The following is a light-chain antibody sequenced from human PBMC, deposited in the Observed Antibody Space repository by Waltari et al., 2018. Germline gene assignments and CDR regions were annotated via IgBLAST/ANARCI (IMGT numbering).Light chain of an antibody. CDR3: QQYANLPLT. CDR1: QDIREN. Sequence: DTQMTQSPSSLSASVGDRVTITCQASQDIRENLNWVQQKPGKAPQVLIFDASRSQAVAPSRVSGSGSGTDFALTISSLQPEDIGTYYCQQYANLPLTFGGGTRVEL. V-gene: IGKV1-33*01. CDR2: DAS. J-gene: IGKJ4*01.